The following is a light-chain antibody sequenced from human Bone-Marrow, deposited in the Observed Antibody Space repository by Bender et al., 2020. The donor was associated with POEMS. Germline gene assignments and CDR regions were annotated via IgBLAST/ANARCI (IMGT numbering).Light chain of an antibody. Sequence: QSVLTQPPSASGTPGQRVTISCSGGSSNIGAHAVNWYQHLPGTAPKLLIYSSHRRPSEVPDRFSGSRSGTSDSLAISGLQSEDEADYDCAVWDDSLNGWVFGGGTKLTVL. V-gene: IGLV1-44*01. J-gene: IGLJ3*02. CDR3: AVWDDSLNGWV. CDR2: SSH. CDR1: SSNIGAHA.